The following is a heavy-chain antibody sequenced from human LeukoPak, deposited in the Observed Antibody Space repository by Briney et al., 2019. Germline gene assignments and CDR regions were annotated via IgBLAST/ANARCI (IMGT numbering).Heavy chain of an antibody. Sequence: AASVKVSCKASGYSFTSYYIHWVRQAPGQGLEWMGIIDPSGGSTNYAQKFQGRITMTRDTSTSTVYMELSSLRSEDTAIYYCATLGSGSSPIIDFDYWGQGTLVTVSS. CDR3: ATLGSGSSPIIDFDY. D-gene: IGHD3-10*01. J-gene: IGHJ4*02. CDR1: GYSFTSYY. CDR2: IDPSGGST. V-gene: IGHV1-46*01.